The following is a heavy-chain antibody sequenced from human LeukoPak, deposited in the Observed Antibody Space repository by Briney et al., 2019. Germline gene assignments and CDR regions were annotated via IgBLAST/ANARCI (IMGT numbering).Heavy chain of an antibody. Sequence: SQTLSLTCALSGDSVSSNSAAWNWIRQSPSRGLEWLGRTYYRSKWYNDYAVSVKSRITINPDTSKNQFSLQLNSVTPEDTAVYYCARNSRYYYDSSGYSGNFDYWGQGTVVTVSS. D-gene: IGHD3-22*01. CDR3: ARNSRYYYDSSGYSGNFDY. CDR1: GDSVSSNSAA. J-gene: IGHJ4*02. CDR2: TYYRSKWYN. V-gene: IGHV6-1*01.